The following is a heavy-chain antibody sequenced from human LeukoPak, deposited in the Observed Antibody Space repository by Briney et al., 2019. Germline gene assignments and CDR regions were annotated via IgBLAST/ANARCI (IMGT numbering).Heavy chain of an antibody. CDR1: GFNFSSYT. D-gene: IGHD1-26*01. J-gene: IGHJ4*01. CDR3: ARDTSDDY. Sequence: GGSLRLSFAASGFNFSSYTMNWVRKAPGRGLEWVSWISSSSNYMLYADPAKSRFTISRDNAKNSMYLQLNSRRAEYTAVYYCARDTSDDYWGHGTLVTVSS. V-gene: IGHV3-21*01. CDR2: ISSSSNYM.